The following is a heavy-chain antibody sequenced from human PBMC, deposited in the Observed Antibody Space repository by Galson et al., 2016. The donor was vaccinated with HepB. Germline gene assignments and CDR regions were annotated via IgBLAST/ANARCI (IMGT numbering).Heavy chain of an antibody. V-gene: IGHV1-46*03. CDR1: GYIFSNYH. Sequence: SVKVSCKASGYIFSNYHLHWVRQAPGQGLEWMGEINPSDITTNYAQKFQGRVTMTSDTATSTVYMELSRLRSDDTAVYSCARDRPVTTLLHYWGQGTLVTVSS. CDR2: INPSDITT. J-gene: IGHJ4*02. CDR3: ARDRPVTTLLHY. D-gene: IGHD4-17*01.